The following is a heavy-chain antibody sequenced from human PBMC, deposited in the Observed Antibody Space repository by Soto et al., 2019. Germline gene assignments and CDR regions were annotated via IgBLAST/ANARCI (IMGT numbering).Heavy chain of an antibody. CDR2: INSDGSST. J-gene: IGHJ4*02. Sequence: EVQLVESGGGLVQPGGSLRLSCAASGFTFSSYWMHWVRQAPGKGLVWVSRINSDGSSTTYADSVKGRFTISRDNAKNTLYLQMNSLRAEDTAVYYCLRVPTGGYAFSLDDYWGQGTLVTVSS. V-gene: IGHV3-74*01. CDR3: LRVPTGGYAFSLDDY. CDR1: GFTFSSYW. D-gene: IGHD5-12*01.